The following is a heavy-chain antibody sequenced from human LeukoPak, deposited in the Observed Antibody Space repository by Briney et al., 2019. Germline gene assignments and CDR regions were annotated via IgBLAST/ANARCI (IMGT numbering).Heavy chain of an antibody. J-gene: IGHJ4*02. Sequence: GGSLRLSCAASGFTVSSNWMSWVRQAPGKGLEWVANIKQDGSEKNYVDSVKGRFTISRDNSKNTLYLQMNSLRTEDTAVYYCAKDRGDGSFDYWGQGTLVTVSS. CDR2: IKQDGSEK. CDR1: GFTVSSNW. D-gene: IGHD3-10*01. V-gene: IGHV3-7*01. CDR3: AKDRGDGSFDY.